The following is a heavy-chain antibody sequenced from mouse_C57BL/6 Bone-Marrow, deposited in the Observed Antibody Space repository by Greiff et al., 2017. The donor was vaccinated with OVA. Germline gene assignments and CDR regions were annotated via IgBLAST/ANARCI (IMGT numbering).Heavy chain of an antibody. D-gene: IGHD2-4*01. J-gene: IGHJ4*01. CDR1: GYTFTDYE. CDR2: IDPETGGT. Sequence: VQGVESGAELVRPGASVTLSCKASGYTFTDYEMHWVKQTPVHGLEWIGAIDPETGGTAYNQKFKGKAILTADKSSSTAYMELRSLTSEDSAVYYCTHDCYYAMDYWGQGTSVTVSS. V-gene: IGHV1-15*01. CDR3: THDCYYAMDY.